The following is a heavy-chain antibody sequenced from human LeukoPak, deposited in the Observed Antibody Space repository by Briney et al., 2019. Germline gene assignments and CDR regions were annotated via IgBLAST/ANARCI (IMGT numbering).Heavy chain of an antibody. CDR1: GYTLTSYG. Sequence: ASVKVSCKASGYTLTSYGIGWVRQAPGQGLEWMGWISAYNGNTNYAHKPQGRVTMTTDTSTSTAYMELWALRSTHTAGYYCARVTCSSTSCYARNWFDPWGQGTLVTVSS. V-gene: IGHV1-18*01. CDR3: ARVTCSSTSCYARNWFDP. J-gene: IGHJ5*02. D-gene: IGHD2-2*01. CDR2: ISAYNGNT.